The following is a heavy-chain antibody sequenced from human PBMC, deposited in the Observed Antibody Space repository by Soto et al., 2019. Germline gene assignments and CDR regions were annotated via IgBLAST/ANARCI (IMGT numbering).Heavy chain of an antibody. D-gene: IGHD3-22*01. CDR3: VKDRDSNSWPSRDV. J-gene: IGHJ6*02. CDR2: ISPKSGGI. CDR1: GYTFTRNG. Sequence: ASVKVSCKTSGYTFTRNGISWVRQAPGQGLEWMGWISPKSGGIKYAQKFQGRVIMTTDTSTSTAYMEVRSLRSDDTAVYYCVKDRDSNSWPSRDVWGPGTTVTVSS. V-gene: IGHV1-18*01.